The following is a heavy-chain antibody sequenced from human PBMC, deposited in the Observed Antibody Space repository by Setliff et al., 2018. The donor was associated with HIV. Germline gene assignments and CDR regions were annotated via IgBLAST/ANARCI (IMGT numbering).Heavy chain of an antibody. CDR3: ARGVRGSGTNMVRGLLYDYSFHYMDV. Sequence: PSETLSLTCTVSGGSISSGGDYWTWIRQHPGKALEWVGHIYYSGSASYNPSLKRRLTISLDTSKNQFSLNLRSVTAADTAVYFCARGVRGSGTNMVRGLLYDYSFHYMDVWGIGTTVTVSS. V-gene: IGHV4-31*03. J-gene: IGHJ6*03. D-gene: IGHD3-10*01. CDR1: GGSISSGGDY. CDR2: IYYSGSA.